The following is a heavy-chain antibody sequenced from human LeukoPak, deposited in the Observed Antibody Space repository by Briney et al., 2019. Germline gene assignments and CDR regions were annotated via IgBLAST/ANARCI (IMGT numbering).Heavy chain of an antibody. V-gene: IGHV3-7*01. J-gene: IGHJ1*01. Sequence: PGGSLRLSCAASGFTFSSYWMSWVRQAPGKGLEWVAHIKRDGSEKYYVDSVKGRFIISRDNTKDSLYLQINSLRAEDTAVYYCTRFGVPDSSGTSFQHWGQGTLVTVSS. CDR3: TRFGVPDSSGTSFQH. CDR1: GFTFSSYW. CDR2: IKRDGSEK. D-gene: IGHD3-22*01.